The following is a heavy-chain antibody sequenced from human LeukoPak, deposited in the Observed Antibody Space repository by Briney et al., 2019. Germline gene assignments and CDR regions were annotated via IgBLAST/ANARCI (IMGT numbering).Heavy chain of an antibody. V-gene: IGHV4-39*07. J-gene: IGHJ5*02. CDR2: IYYSGST. CDR3: ARGRAPRYDSSGCWFDP. CDR1: GGSISSSSYY. Sequence: PSETLSLTCSVSGGSISSSSYYWGWIRQPPGKGLEWIGSIYYSGSTYYNPSLKSRVTISVDTSKNQFSLKLSSVTAADTAVYYCARGRAPRYDSSGCWFDPWGQGTLVTVSS. D-gene: IGHD3-22*01.